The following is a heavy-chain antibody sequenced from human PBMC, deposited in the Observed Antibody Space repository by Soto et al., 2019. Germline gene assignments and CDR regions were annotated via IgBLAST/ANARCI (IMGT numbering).Heavy chain of an antibody. J-gene: IGHJ4*02. CDR3: ARGASGIAVAGTPGY. Sequence: ASVKVSCKVSGYTLTELSMHWVRQAPGKGLEWMGIINPSGGSTSYAQKFQGRVTMTRDTSTSTVYMELSSLRSEDTAVYYCARGASGIAVAGTPGYWGQGTLVTVSS. D-gene: IGHD6-19*01. CDR1: GYTLTELS. CDR2: INPSGGST. V-gene: IGHV1-46*03.